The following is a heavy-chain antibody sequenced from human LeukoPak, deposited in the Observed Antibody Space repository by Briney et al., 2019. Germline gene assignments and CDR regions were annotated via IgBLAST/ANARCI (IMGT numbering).Heavy chain of an antibody. CDR1: GFTFDNYR. CDR3: TKRVKYGGTWDHFAD. J-gene: IGHJ4*02. V-gene: IGHV3-23*01. CDR2: VNADGGNT. D-gene: IGHD1-26*01. Sequence: GGSLRLSCAASGFTFDNYRMSWVRQAPGKGLEWVSTVNADGGNTYYADSVKGRFTISRDNPKSTLIQQMNSLRVADTALYYCTKRVKYGGTWDHFADWGQGTLVTVSS.